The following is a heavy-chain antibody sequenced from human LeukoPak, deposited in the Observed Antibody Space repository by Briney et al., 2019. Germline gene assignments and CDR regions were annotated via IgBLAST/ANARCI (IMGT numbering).Heavy chain of an antibody. CDR1: GGSFSGYY. D-gene: IGHD6-19*01. CDR2: INHSGST. CDR3: AVPKQWLGFDY. J-gene: IGHJ4*02. Sequence: PSETLSLTCAVYGGSFSGYYWSWIRQPPGKGLEWIGEINHSGSTNYNPSLKSRVTISVDTSKNQFPLKLSSVTAADTAMYYCAVPKQWLGFDYWGQGTLVTVSS. V-gene: IGHV4-34*01.